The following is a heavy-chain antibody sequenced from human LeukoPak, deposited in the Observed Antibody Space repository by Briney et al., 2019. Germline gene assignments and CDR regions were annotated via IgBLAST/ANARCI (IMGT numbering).Heavy chain of an antibody. CDR3: ARDWGLTWFGESSAGFDI. D-gene: IGHD3-10*01. V-gene: IGHV3-20*04. J-gene: IGHJ3*02. CDR2: INWNGGST. Sequence: PGGSLRLSCAASGFTFDDYGMSWVRQAPGKGLEWVSGINWNGGSTGYADSVKGRFTISRDNSKNTLYLQMNNLSTEDTAVYYCARDWGLTWFGESSAGFDIWGQGTMVTVSS. CDR1: GFTFDDYG.